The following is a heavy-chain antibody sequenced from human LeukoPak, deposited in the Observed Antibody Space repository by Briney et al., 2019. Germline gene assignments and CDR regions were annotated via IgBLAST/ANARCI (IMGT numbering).Heavy chain of an antibody. CDR2: IDNDGSST. CDR1: GFTFRSYW. V-gene: IGHV3-74*01. CDR3: AREPRGYAFDI. Sequence: GGSLRLSCTVSGFTFRSYWFHWVRQAPGKGLVWVSRIDNDGSSTIYADSVRGRFTISRDNAKNSLYLQMNSLRAEDTALYYCAREPRGYAFDIWGQGTMVTVSS. J-gene: IGHJ3*02.